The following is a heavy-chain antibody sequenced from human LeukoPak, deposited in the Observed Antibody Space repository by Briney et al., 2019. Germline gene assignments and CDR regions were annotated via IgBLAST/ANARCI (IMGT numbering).Heavy chain of an antibody. Sequence: GTSLRLSCAASGFTFSSYAMYWVRQAPGKGLEWVAITSSDGGNKYYADSVKGRFTTSRDNSKNTLYLQMNSLRTEDTAVYYCARDNSGSGSYIQLDYWGQGTRVTVSS. J-gene: IGHJ4*02. CDR3: ARDNSGSGSYIQLDY. CDR1: GFTFSSYA. CDR2: TSSDGGNK. D-gene: IGHD3-10*01. V-gene: IGHV3-30-3*01.